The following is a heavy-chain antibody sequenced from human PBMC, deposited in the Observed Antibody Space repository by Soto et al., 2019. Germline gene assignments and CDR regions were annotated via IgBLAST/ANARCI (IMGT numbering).Heavy chain of an antibody. V-gene: IGHV4-59*01. D-gene: IGHD6-19*01. CDR3: ARDRRGRGWSHGVDV. CDR2: IFFTGST. J-gene: IGHJ6*02. Sequence: WTWIRQPPGKGLDWIGYIFFTGSTKYSPSLKSRVTMSVDTSKNQFSLKLTSVTAADTGVHYCARDRRGRGWSHGVDVWGRGTSVTVSS.